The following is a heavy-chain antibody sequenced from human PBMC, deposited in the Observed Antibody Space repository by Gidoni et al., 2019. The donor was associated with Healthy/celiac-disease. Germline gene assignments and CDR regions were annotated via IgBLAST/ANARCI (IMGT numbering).Heavy chain of an antibody. CDR1: GGSISSSRYY. D-gene: IGHD3-22*01. CDR3: ARHSDYYYSSLYYFDY. Sequence: QLQLQESGPGLVKHSGTLSITCTVYGGSISSSRYYWGWIRQPPGKGLEWIGRIYYSGSTYSNPSLKSRVTISVDTSKNQFSLKLSSVTAADTAVYYCARHSDYYYSSLYYFDYWGQGTLVTVSS. CDR2: IYYSGST. J-gene: IGHJ4*02. V-gene: IGHV4-39*01.